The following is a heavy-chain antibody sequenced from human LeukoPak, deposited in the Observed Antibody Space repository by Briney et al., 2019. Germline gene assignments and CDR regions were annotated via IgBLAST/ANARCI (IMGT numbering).Heavy chain of an antibody. Sequence: ASVKVSCKASGYTFTSNYTHWVRQAPGQGLEWMGMIYPRDGSTSYAQKFQGRVTVTGDTSTSTVHMELSGLRSEDTAVYYCARDQEGFDYWGQGTLVTVSS. J-gene: IGHJ4*02. CDR3: ARDQEGFDY. CDR2: IYPRDGST. CDR1: GYTFTSNY. V-gene: IGHV1-46*01.